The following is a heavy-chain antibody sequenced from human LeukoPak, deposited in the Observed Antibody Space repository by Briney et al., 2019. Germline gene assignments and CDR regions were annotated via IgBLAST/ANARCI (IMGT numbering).Heavy chain of an antibody. CDR1: GFTFSNAW. CDR3: TTDFVGSYYPIDY. CDR2: IKSKTDGGTT. D-gene: IGHD1-26*01. V-gene: IGHV3-15*01. Sequence: GGSLRLSCAASGFTFSNAWMSWVRQAPGKGLEWVGRIKSKTDGGTTDYAAPVKGRFTTSRDDSKNTLYLQMNSLKTEDTAVYYCTTDFVGSYYPIDYWGQGTLVTVSS. J-gene: IGHJ4*02.